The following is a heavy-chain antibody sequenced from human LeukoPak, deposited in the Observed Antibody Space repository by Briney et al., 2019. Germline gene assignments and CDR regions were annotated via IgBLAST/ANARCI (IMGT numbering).Heavy chain of an antibody. V-gene: IGHV3-30-3*01. Sequence: GGSLRLSCVVSRFSFSRHAMHWVRQAPGKGLKWVAVISYDGSNKYYADSVKGRFTISRDNSKSTLYLQMNSLRAEDTAVYYCARDSTWYCDNSGYGGGLDYWGQGTLVTISS. CDR3: ARDSTWYCDNSGYGGGLDY. CDR2: ISYDGSNK. D-gene: IGHD3-22*01. CDR1: RFSFSRHA. J-gene: IGHJ4*02.